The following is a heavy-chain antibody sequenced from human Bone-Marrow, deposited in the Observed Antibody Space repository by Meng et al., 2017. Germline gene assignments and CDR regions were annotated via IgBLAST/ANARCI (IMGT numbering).Heavy chain of an antibody. D-gene: IGHD3-16*01. V-gene: IGHV1-2*02. CDR2: IRPNSGGT. J-gene: IGHJ3*02. Sequence: SVMVSCKASGYTFTGYYMYWVRQAPGPGLEWMGWIRPNSGGTNYAQKFQGRVTMTRDTSISTAYMELSRLRSDDTAVSFCASYDYVWGSHDAFDIWGQGTMVTVSS. CDR3: ASYDYVWGSHDAFDI. CDR1: GYTFTGYY.